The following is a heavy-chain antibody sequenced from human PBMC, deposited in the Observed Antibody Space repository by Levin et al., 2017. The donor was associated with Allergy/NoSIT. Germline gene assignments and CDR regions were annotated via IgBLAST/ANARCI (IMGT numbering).Heavy chain of an antibody. CDR2: INWNGGST. CDR3: ARDKTGTTLLNAFDI. Sequence: GGSLRLSCAASGFTFDDYGMSWVRQAPGKGLEWVSGINWNGGSTGYADSVKGRFTISRDNAKNSLYLQMNSLRAEDTALYYCARDKTGTTLLNAFDIWGQGTMVTVSS. CDR1: GFTFDDYG. V-gene: IGHV3-20*04. D-gene: IGHD1-1*01. J-gene: IGHJ3*02.